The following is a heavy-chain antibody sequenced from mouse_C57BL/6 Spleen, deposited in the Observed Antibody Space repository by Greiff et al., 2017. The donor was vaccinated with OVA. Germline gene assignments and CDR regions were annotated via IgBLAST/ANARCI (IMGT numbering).Heavy chain of an antibody. CDR2: ISSGSSTI. D-gene: IGHD2-1*01. CDR3: ARKEIYYGNYGAMDY. Sequence: VQLKESGGGLVKPGGSLKLSCAASGFTFSDYGMHWVRQAPEKGLEWVAYISSGSSTIYYADTVKGRFTISRDNAKNTLFLQMTSLRSEDTAMYYCARKEIYYGNYGAMDYWGQGTSVTVSS. J-gene: IGHJ4*01. CDR1: GFTFSDYG. V-gene: IGHV5-17*01.